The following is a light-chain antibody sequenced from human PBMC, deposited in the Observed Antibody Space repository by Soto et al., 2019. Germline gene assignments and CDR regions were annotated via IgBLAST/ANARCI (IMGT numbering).Light chain of an antibody. CDR2: DTS. V-gene: IGLV7-46*01. J-gene: IGLJ2*01. CDR1: TGAVTSGHY. Sequence: VVTQEPSLTVSPGGTVTLTCGSSTGAVTSGHYPYWFQQKPGQAPRTLIYDTSNKHSWTPARFSGSLLGGKPALTLSGAQPEDEAEYFCLLSYGGARRVFGGGTKLTVL. CDR3: LLSYGGARRV.